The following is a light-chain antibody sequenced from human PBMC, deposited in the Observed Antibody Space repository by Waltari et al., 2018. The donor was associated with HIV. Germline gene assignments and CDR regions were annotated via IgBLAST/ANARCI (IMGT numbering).Light chain of an antibody. Sequence: EIVLTQSPATLSLSPGERATLSCRASQSVSSYLAWYQQKPCQAPRLFIYDASNRATGIPARFSGSGSGTDFTLTISSLEPEDFAVYYCQQRSNWPPWTFGQGTKVEIK. CDR1: QSVSSY. CDR3: QQRSNWPPWT. V-gene: IGKV3-11*01. J-gene: IGKJ1*01. CDR2: DAS.